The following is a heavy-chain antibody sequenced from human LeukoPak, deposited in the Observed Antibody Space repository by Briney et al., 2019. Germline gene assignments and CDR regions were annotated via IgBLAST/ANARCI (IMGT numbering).Heavy chain of an antibody. CDR2: ICGSGGST. CDR1: GFTFSSYA. D-gene: IGHD4-17*01. Sequence: GGSLRLSCAASGFTFSSYAMSWVRQAPGKGLEWVSAICGSGGSTYYADSVKGRFTISRDNSKNTLYLQMNSLRAEDTAVYYCARLPDHYGEVVWGQGTLVTVSS. V-gene: IGHV3-23*01. CDR3: ARLPDHYGEVV. J-gene: IGHJ4*02.